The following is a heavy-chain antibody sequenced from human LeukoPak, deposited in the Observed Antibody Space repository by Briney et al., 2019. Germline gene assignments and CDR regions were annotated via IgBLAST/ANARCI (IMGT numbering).Heavy chain of an antibody. D-gene: IGHD6-19*01. J-gene: IGHJ4*02. V-gene: IGHV3-33*01. CDR1: GFTFSSYG. CDR2: IWYDGSNK. CDR3: ARDPGSSIDYFDY. Sequence: AGSLRLSCAAAGFTFSSYGMHWVRQAPGKGLGWVAVIWYDGSNKYYADSVKGRFTISRDNSKDTLYLQMNSLRAEDTAVYYCARDPGSSIDYFDYWGQGTLVTVSS.